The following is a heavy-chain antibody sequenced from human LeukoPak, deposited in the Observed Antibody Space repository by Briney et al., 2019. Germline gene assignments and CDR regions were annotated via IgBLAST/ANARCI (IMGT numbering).Heavy chain of an antibody. D-gene: IGHD5-18*01. Sequence: ASVKVSCKASGYTFTSYYMHWVRQAPGQGLEWMGIINASGGSTSYAQKFQGRVTMTRDTSTSTVYMELSSLRSEDTAVYYCAASGYSYGLSDYWGQGTLVTVSS. CDR2: INASGGST. V-gene: IGHV1-46*01. CDR1: GYTFTSYY. J-gene: IGHJ4*02. CDR3: AASGYSYGLSDY.